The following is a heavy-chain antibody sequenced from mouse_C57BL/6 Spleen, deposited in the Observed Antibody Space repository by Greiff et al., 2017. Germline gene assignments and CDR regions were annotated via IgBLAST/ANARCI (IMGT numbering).Heavy chain of an antibody. CDR1: GFNIKDDY. CDR3: TTFITTVGY. J-gene: IGHJ2*01. V-gene: IGHV14-4*01. CDR2: IDPENGDT. D-gene: IGHD1-1*01. Sequence: VQLKQSGAELVRPGASVKLSCTASGFNIKDDYMHWVKQRPEQGLEWIGWIDPENGDTEYASKFQGKATITADTSSNTAYLQLSSLTSEDTAVYYCTTFITTVGYWGQGTTLTVSS.